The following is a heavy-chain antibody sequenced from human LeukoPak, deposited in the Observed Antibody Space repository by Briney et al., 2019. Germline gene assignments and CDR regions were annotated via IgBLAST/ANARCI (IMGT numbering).Heavy chain of an antibody. CDR1: GFTFSGYT. J-gene: IGHJ6*03. V-gene: IGHV3-64*02. CDR3: ARITMGATSANFYYYFLDA. D-gene: IGHD3-3*01. Sequence: GRSLRLSCAASGFTFSGYTLHWVRQAPGKGLEYVSAIISHGGSTHYADSVKGRFTVSRDNSKNTLYLQMDSLRAEDMAVYYCARITMGATSANFYYYFLDAWGKGTTVTVSS. CDR2: IISHGGST.